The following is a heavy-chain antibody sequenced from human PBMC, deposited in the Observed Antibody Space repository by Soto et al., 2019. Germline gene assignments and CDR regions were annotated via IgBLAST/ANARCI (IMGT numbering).Heavy chain of an antibody. CDR1: GYTFTSYG. D-gene: IGHD2-15*01. V-gene: IGHV1-18*01. CDR2: ISAYNGNT. CDR3: ASGCSGGSCYSYFDY. J-gene: IGHJ4*02. Sequence: QVPLVQSGAEVKKPGASVKVSCKASGYTFTSYGISWVRQAPGQGLEWMGWISAYNGNTNYAQKLQGRVTMTTDTSTSTAYMELRSLRSDDTAVYYCASGCSGGSCYSYFDYWGQGTLVTVSS.